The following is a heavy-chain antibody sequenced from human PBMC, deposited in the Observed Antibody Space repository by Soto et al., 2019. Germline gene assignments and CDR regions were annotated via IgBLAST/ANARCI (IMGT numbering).Heavy chain of an antibody. CDR2: IRSKAYGGTT. Sequence: GGSLRLSCTASGFTFGDYAMSWVRQAPGKGLEWVGFIRSKAYGGTTEYAASVKGRFTISRDDSKSIAYLQMNSLKTEDTAVYYCTRVAGRIYYYYYGMDVWGQGTTVTVSS. D-gene: IGHD3-10*01. J-gene: IGHJ6*02. CDR1: GFTFGDYA. V-gene: IGHV3-49*04. CDR3: TRVAGRIYYYYYGMDV.